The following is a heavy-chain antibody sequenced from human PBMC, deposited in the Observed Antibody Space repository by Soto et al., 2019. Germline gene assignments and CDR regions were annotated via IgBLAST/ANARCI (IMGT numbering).Heavy chain of an antibody. V-gene: IGHV1-46*01. CDR2: INPSGVST. CDR1: GYTFTSYY. Sequence: ASVKVSCKASGYTFTSYYMHWVRQAPGQGLGWMAIINPSGVSTSYAQKFHGRVTMTRDTSTSPVYMELSSLRSEDTAVYYCARASDYYGSSGYYPEYFQLWAQGTLGTFSS. CDR3: ARASDYYGSSGYYPEYFQL. D-gene: IGHD3-22*01. J-gene: IGHJ1*01.